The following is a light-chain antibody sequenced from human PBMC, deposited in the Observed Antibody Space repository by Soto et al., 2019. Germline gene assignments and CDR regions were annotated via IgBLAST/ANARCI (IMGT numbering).Light chain of an antibody. CDR3: SSYAGSSNPHF. Sequence: QSALTQPPSASGSPGQSVTISCNGTSSDDGGHNYVSWYQQHPGKAPKVMIYEVNKRPSGVPDRFSGSKSGNTASLTVSGLQAEDEADYYCSSYAGSSNPHFCGTGTKVTVL. J-gene: IGLJ1*01. V-gene: IGLV2-8*01. CDR2: EVN. CDR1: SSDDGGHNY.